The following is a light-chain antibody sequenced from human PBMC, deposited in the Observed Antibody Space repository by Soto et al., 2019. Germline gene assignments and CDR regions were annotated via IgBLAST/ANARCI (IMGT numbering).Light chain of an antibody. V-gene: IGKV3-20*01. CDR2: DAS. CDR1: QTVRNNY. Sequence: EIVMTQSPATLSVSPGERATLSCRASQTVRNNYLAWYQQKPGQAPRLLIYDASSRATGITDRFSGGGSGTDFTLTISRLEPEDFAVYYCQQFSSYPLTFGGGTRWIS. J-gene: IGKJ4*01. CDR3: QQFSSYPLT.